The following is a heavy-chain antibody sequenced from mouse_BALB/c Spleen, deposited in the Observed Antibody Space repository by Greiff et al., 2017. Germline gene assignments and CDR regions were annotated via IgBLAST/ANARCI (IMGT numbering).Heavy chain of an antibody. Sequence: VKLMESGPGLVAPSQSLSITCTVSGFSLSRYSVHWVRQPPGKGLEWLGMIWGGGSTNYNSALMSRLSISKDNSKSQVFLKMNSLQTDDTAMYYCARRYRYDGYYAMDYWGQGTSVTVSS. CDR3: ARRYRYDGYYAMDY. J-gene: IGHJ4*01. CDR1: GFSLSRYS. D-gene: IGHD2-14*01. V-gene: IGHV2-6-4*01. CDR2: IWGGGST.